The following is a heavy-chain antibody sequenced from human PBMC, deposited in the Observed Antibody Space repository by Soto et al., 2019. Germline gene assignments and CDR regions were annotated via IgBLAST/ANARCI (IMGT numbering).Heavy chain of an antibody. CDR2: IAVNADTI. V-gene: IGHV3-23*01. Sequence: EVHLFESGGGLVQPGGSLRLSCAVSGFTFSSYAMTWLRQTPGKGLEWVSSIAVNADTIHYADSVKGRFTISRDNSKSTLFLQMNSLRAEDTAVYHCARVGRSDSWDMWFDSWGQGTRVTVSS. CDR3: ARVGRSDSWDMWFDS. D-gene: IGHD2-21*02. J-gene: IGHJ5*01. CDR1: GFTFSSYA.